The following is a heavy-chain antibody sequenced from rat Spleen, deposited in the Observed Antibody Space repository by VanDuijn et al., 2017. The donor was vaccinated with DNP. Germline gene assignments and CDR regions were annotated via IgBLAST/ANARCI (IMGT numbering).Heavy chain of an antibody. CDR3: ARQTMMVLITTSTDFDY. J-gene: IGHJ2*01. CDR1: GFTFSNYG. CDR2: ISPSGDTT. D-gene: IGHD1-12*02. V-gene: IGHV5-19*01. Sequence: EVQLVESGGGLVQPGRSLKLSCAASGFTFSNYGMHWIRQAPTKGLEWVASISPSGDTTFYRDSVKGRFTISRDNAKNTQYLQMDSLRSEDSATYYCARQTMMVLITTSTDFDYWGQGVMVTVSS.